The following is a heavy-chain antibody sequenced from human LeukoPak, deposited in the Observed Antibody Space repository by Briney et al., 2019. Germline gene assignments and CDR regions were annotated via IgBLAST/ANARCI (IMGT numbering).Heavy chain of an antibody. CDR3: ARQSYDFWSGTMNYFDY. V-gene: IGHV3-11*01. CDR2: ISSSGSTI. Sequence: GGSLRLSCAASGFTFGDYYMSWIRQAPGKGLEWVSYISSSGSTIYYADSVKGRFTISRDNAKNSLYLQMNSLRAEDTAVYYCARQSYDFWSGTMNYFDYWGQGTLVTVSS. CDR1: GFTFGDYY. D-gene: IGHD3-3*01. J-gene: IGHJ4*02.